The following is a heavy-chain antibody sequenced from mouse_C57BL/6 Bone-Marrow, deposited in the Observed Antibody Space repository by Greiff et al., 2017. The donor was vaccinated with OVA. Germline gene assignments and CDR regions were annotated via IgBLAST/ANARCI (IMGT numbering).Heavy chain of an antibody. CDR1: GFTFSSYG. V-gene: IGHV5-6*01. Sequence: EVQVVESGGDLVKPGGSLKLSCAASGFTFSSYGMSWVRQTPDKRLEWVATISSGGSYTYYPDSVKGRFTISRDNAKNTLYLQMSSLKSEDTAMYYCARRERCGFAYWGQGTLVTVSA. CDR2: ISSGGSYT. D-gene: IGHD1-1*01. J-gene: IGHJ3*01. CDR3: ARRERCGFAY.